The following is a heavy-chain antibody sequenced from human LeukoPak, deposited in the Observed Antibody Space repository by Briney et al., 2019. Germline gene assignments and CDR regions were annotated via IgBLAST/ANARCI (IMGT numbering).Heavy chain of an antibody. CDR1: GGSISSYY. CDR2: IYYSGST. V-gene: IGHV4-59*01. Sequence: PETLSLTCTVSGGSISSYYWSWIRQPPGKGLEWIGYIYYSGSTNYNPSLKSRVTISVDTSKNQFSLKLSSVTAADTAVYYCAREADRSGWYAGGMDVWGKGTTVTVSS. D-gene: IGHD6-19*01. CDR3: AREADRSGWYAGGMDV. J-gene: IGHJ6*03.